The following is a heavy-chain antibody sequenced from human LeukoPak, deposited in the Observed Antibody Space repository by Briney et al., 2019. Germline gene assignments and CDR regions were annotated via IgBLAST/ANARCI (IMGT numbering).Heavy chain of an antibody. CDR2: IYYSGSI. D-gene: IGHD2-2*01. J-gene: IGHJ6*02. CDR3: ARELVVPAALRGYYYYYGMDV. Sequence: SETLSLTCTVSGGSISSSSYYWGWIRQPPGKGLEWIGSIYYSGSIYYNPSLKSRVTISVDTSKNQFSLKLSSVTAADTAVYYCARELVVPAALRGYYYYYGMDVWGQGTTVTVSS. V-gene: IGHV4-39*02. CDR1: GGSISSSSYY.